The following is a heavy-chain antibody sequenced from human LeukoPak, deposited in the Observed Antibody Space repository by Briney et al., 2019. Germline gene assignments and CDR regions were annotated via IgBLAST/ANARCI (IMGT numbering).Heavy chain of an antibody. J-gene: IGHJ2*01. Sequence: PSETLSLTCAVYGGSFSGYYWIWIRQSPEKGLEWIGEINPSGRTHYNPSLNSRVTISIDTSKNQFSLKLTSVTAADTATYYCARAYHNWYFNLWGRATLVTVSS. V-gene: IGHV4-34*01. D-gene: IGHD2-2*01. CDR2: INPSGRT. CDR1: GGSFSGYY. CDR3: ARAYHNWYFNL.